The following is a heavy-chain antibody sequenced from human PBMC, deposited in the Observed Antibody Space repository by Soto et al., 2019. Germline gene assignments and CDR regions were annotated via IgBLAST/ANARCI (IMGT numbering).Heavy chain of an antibody. V-gene: IGHV3-53*04. D-gene: IGHD2-15*01. CDR1: GFTVSSNY. Sequence: GGGLVQPGGSLRLSCAASGFTVSSNYMSWVRQAPGKGLEWVSVIYSGGSTYYADSVKGRFTISRHNSKNTLYLQMNSLRAEDTAVYYCARTSLGYCSGGSCPGDYWGQGTLVTVSS. CDR3: ARTSLGYCSGGSCPGDY. CDR2: IYSGGST. J-gene: IGHJ4*02.